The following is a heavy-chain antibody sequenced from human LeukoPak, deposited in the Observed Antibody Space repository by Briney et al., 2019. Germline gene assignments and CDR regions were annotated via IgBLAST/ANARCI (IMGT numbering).Heavy chain of an antibody. CDR2: ISYDGGNA. CDR3: AKDVHGSGWYKDKYNFDH. CDR1: GFTFSSYG. J-gene: IGHJ4*02. D-gene: IGHD6-19*01. Sequence: GGSLRLSCAASGFTFSSYGIHWVRQAPGKGLEWVALISYDGGNAYYADSVKGRFTISRDNSKNTLYLQMNSLRPEDTAVYYCAKDVHGSGWYKDKYNFDHWGQGTLVTVSS. V-gene: IGHV3-30*18.